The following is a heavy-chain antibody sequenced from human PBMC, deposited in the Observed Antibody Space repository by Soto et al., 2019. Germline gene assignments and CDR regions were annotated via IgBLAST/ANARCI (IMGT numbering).Heavy chain of an antibody. CDR2: IYYSGST. D-gene: IGHD3-10*01. CDR1: GGSISSYY. CDR3: ARAEFGELYSDYYYGMDV. V-gene: IGHV4-59*01. J-gene: IGHJ6*02. Sequence: LAALSLTCTVSGGSISSYYWSWIRQPPGKGLEWIGYIYYSGSTNYNPSLKSRVTISVDTSKNQFSLKLSSVTAADTAVYYCARAEFGELYSDYYYGMDVWGQGTTVTVSS.